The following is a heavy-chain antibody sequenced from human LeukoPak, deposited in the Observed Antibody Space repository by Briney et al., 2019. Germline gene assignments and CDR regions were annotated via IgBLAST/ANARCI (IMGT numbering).Heavy chain of an antibody. V-gene: IGHV4-4*09. CDR1: GGSISSYH. J-gene: IGHJ6*03. Sequence: SETLSLTCTVSGGSISSYHWSWIRQPPGKGLEWIGYIYTSGSTNYNPSLKSRVTISVDTSKNQFSLKLSSVTVADTAVYYCARQLGTYYYYMDVWGKGTTVTVSS. CDR2: IYTSGST. D-gene: IGHD7-27*01. CDR3: ARQLGTYYYYMDV.